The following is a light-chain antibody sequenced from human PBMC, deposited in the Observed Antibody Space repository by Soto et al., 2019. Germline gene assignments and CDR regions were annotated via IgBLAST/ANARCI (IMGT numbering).Light chain of an antibody. Sequence: DIQMTQSPSTLSASVGDRVTITCRASQSVSRGLAWYQQKPGKAPKLLIYKASTLESGVPSRFSGSGSGTEFTLAISSLQPDDSATYYCQQYNDNWTFGQGTKGEIK. CDR3: QQYNDNWT. V-gene: IGKV1-5*03. CDR2: KAS. J-gene: IGKJ1*01. CDR1: QSVSRG.